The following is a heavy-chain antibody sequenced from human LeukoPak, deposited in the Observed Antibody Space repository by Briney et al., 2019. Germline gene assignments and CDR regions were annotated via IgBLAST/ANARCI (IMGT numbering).Heavy chain of an antibody. Sequence: AASVKVPCKASGYTFTGHYMHWVRQAPGQGLEWMGWINPNSGGTNYAQKFQGRVTMTRDTSISTAYMELSRLRSDDTAVYYCARDLGYSSSEYYFDYWGQGTLVTVSS. J-gene: IGHJ4*02. CDR3: ARDLGYSSSEYYFDY. V-gene: IGHV1-2*02. CDR1: GYTFTGHY. D-gene: IGHD6-6*01. CDR2: INPNSGGT.